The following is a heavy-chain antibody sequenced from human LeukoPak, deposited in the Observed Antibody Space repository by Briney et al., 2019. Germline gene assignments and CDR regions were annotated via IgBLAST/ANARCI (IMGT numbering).Heavy chain of an antibody. CDR2: ISSSSSHI. CDR3: AMVKGSCSSTSCYGSDY. Sequence: RGCLRLSSAASLFTFTSDAVNWVREAPGKRLEWVSSISSSSSHIYYADSVKGRFTISRDNAKNSLYLQMNSLRAEDTAVYYCAMVKGSCSSTSCYGSDYWGQGSLVTVSS. J-gene: IGHJ4*02. CDR1: LFTFTSDA. V-gene: IGHV3-21*01. D-gene: IGHD2-2*01.